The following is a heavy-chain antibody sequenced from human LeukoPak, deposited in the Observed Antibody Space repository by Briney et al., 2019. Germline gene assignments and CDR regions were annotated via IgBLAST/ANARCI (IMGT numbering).Heavy chain of an antibody. CDR1: GYSISSGFY. CDR2: IFHSGST. Sequence: PSETLSLTCSVSGYSISSGFYWGWIRQPPGKGLEWIGSIFHSGSTYYNPSLKSRVTISVDTSKNQFSLKLSSVTAADTAVYYCARHFSGSSYGEWGQGTLVTVSS. J-gene: IGHJ4*02. D-gene: IGHD1-26*01. CDR3: ARHFSGSSYGE. V-gene: IGHV4-38-2*02.